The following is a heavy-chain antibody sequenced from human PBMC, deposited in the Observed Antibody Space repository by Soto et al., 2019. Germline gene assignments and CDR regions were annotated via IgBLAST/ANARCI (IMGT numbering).Heavy chain of an antibody. D-gene: IGHD2-21*02. CDR2: IYYSGST. V-gene: IGHV4-30-4*02. CDR1: GGSISSGDYY. J-gene: IGHJ4*02. CDR3: ARGWGLVFDY. Sequence: PSETLSLTCTVSGGSISSGDYYWSWIRQPPGKGLEWIGYIYYSGSTYYNPSLKSRVTISVDTSKNQFSLKLSSVSAADTAVYYCARGWGLVFDYWAREPWSPSPQ.